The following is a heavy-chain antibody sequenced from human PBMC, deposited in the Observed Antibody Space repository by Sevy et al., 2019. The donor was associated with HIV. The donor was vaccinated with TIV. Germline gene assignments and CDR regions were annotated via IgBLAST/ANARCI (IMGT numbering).Heavy chain of an antibody. J-gene: IGHJ6*02. CDR2: ISYDGINK. Sequence: GGSLRLSCEVSGLSVTNNGMHWVRQAPGKGLEWVAVISYDGINKYYGDSVMGRFIISRDRSKNNLFLQMNILRIEDTAVYYCAKDFTGFYGMDVWGQGTTVTVSS. CDR1: GLSVTNNG. CDR3: AKDFTGFYGMDV. D-gene: IGHD3-9*01. V-gene: IGHV3-30*18.